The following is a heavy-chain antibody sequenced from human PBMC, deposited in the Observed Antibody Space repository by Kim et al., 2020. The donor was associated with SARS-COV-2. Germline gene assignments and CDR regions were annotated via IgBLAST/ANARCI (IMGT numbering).Heavy chain of an antibody. CDR3: GYSSSWYGYYYYMDV. Sequence: SVKVSCKASGGTFSSYAISWVRQAPGQGLEWMGRIIPILGIANYAQKFQGRVTITADKSTSTAYMELSSLRSEDTAVYYCGYSSSWYGYYYYMDVWGKGTTVTVSS. D-gene: IGHD6-13*01. V-gene: IGHV1-69*04. CDR1: GGTFSSYA. J-gene: IGHJ6*03. CDR2: IIPILGIA.